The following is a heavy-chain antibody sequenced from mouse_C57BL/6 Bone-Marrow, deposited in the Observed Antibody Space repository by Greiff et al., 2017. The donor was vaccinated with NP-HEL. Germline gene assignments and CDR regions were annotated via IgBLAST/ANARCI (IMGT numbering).Heavy chain of an antibody. CDR2: ISYDGSN. CDR1: GYSITSGYY. V-gene: IGHV3-6*01. D-gene: IGHD1-3*01. CDR3: ASGGINSYYAMDY. Sequence: EVKLMESGPGLVKPSQSLSLTCSVTGYSITSGYYWNWIRQFPGNKLEWMGYISYDGSNNYNPSLKNRISITRDTSKNQFFLKLNSVTTEDTATYYCASGGINSYYAMDYWGQGTSVTVSS. J-gene: IGHJ4*01.